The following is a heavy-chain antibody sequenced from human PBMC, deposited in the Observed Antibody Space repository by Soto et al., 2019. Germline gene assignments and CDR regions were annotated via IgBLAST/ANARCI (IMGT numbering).Heavy chain of an antibody. D-gene: IGHD3-16*01. Sequence: PGGSLRLSCAASGFTFSSYAMSWVRQAPGKGLEWVSAISGSGGSTYYADSVKGRFTISRDNSKNTLYLQMNSLRAEDTAVYYCAKDVSDYIWGSTYYYYYMDVWGKGTTVTVSS. CDR3: AKDVSDYIWGSTYYYYYMDV. CDR1: GFTFSSYA. V-gene: IGHV3-23*01. J-gene: IGHJ6*03. CDR2: ISGSGGST.